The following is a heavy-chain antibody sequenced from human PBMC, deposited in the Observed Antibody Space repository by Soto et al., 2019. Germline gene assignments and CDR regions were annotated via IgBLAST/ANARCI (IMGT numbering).Heavy chain of an antibody. V-gene: IGHV4-59*01. D-gene: IGHD3-22*01. CDR3: ARVDSRGYYHGWFDP. J-gene: IGHJ5*02. CDR1: GGSISSYY. Sequence: QVQLQESGPGLVKPSETLSLTCTVSGGSISSYYWSWIRQPPGKGLEWIGYIYYSGSTNYNPSLKSRVTISGDTSKNQFSLKLSSVTAADTAVYYCARVDSRGYYHGWFDPWGQGTLVTVSS. CDR2: IYYSGST.